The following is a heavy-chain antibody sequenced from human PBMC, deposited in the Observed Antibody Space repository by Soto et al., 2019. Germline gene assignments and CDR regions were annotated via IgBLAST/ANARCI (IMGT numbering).Heavy chain of an antibody. D-gene: IGHD3-22*01. J-gene: IGHJ4*02. Sequence: GGSLRLSCAASGFTFSSYAMSWVRQAPGKGLEWVSAISGSGGSTYYADSVKGRFTISGDNSKNTLYLQMNSLRVEDTAVYYCAKDRKPYYYDSSGYYDYWGQGTLVTVSS. CDR1: GFTFSSYA. V-gene: IGHV3-23*01. CDR2: ISGSGGST. CDR3: AKDRKPYYYDSSGYYDY.